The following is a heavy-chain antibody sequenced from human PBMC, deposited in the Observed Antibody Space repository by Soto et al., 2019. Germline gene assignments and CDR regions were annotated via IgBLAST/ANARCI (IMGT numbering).Heavy chain of an antibody. Sequence: QVQLVQSGAEVKKPGASVKVSCKASGYTFTSYDINWVRQATGQGLEYLGWMNPNSGNTGNVQKFQGRVTMTRDTSISTAYMELSSLRSEDTAVYFCARGVKYGAYSRWFDPWGQGTLVTVSS. V-gene: IGHV1-8*01. CDR1: GYTFTSYD. CDR2: MNPNSGNT. J-gene: IGHJ5*02. CDR3: ARGVKYGAYSRWFDP. D-gene: IGHD4-17*01.